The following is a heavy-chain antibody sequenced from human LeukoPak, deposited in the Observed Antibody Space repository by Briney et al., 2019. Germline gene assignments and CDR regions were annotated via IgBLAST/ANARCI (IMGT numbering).Heavy chain of an antibody. Sequence: PGSPLTLFCGASGFTFRSYAMHWVRQATGKGLEWVAVISYDGSNKYYADSVKGPFTISRDNSKNTLYLQMNSLRAEDTAVYYCARDWGNWNWFDPWGQGTLVTVSS. V-gene: IGHV3-30*17. D-gene: IGHD3-16*01. J-gene: IGHJ5*02. CDR2: ISYDGSNK. CDR1: GFTFRSYA. CDR3: ARDWGNWNWFDP.